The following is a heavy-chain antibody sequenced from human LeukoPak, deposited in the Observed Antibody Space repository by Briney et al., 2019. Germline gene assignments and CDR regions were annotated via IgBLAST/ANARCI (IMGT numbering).Heavy chain of an antibody. V-gene: IGHV4-38-2*02. J-gene: IGHJ4*02. CDR1: GYSISSGYY. CDR3: ARGRGGSEPI. Sequence: KASETLSLTCTVSGYSISSGYYWGWIRQPPGKGLEWIGDIHQSGSVYYNPSVKSRVSISVDTSKNQFSLKLSSVTAADTAVYYCARGRGGSEPIWGQGTLVTVSS. CDR2: IHQSGSV. D-gene: IGHD2-15*01.